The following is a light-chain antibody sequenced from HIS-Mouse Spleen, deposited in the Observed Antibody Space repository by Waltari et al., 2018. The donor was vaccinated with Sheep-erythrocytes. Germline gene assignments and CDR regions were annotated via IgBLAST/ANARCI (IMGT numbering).Light chain of an antibody. V-gene: IGLV2-23*01. CDR2: EGS. J-gene: IGLJ2*01. Sequence: QSALTQPSSVSGSPGQSITISCPGTSSAVGSYNLFSCYQQHPGKPPKLMIYEGSKRPSGVSNRFSGSKSGNTASLTISGLQAEDEADYYCCSYAGSSTLVFGGGTKLTVL. CDR1: SSAVGSYNL. CDR3: CSYAGSSTLV.